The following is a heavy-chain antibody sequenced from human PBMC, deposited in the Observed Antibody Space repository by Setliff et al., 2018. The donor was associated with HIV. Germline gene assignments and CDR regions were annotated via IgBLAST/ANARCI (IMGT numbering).Heavy chain of an antibody. Sequence: GASVKVSCAASGFTFSSYAMSWVRQAPGKGLEWVSAISGSGGSTYYADSVKGRFTISRDNSKNTLYLQMNSLRAEDTAVYYCAAGYSSSWYLGGNWFDPWGQGTLVTVSS. CDR1: GFTFSSYA. CDR3: AAGYSSSWYLGGNWFDP. V-gene: IGHV3-23*01. CDR2: ISGSGGST. D-gene: IGHD6-13*01. J-gene: IGHJ5*02.